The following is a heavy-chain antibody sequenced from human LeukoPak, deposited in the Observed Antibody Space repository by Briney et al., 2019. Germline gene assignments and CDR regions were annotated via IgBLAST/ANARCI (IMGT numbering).Heavy chain of an antibody. CDR3: ARERTYYYGSGRKGGPNWFDP. CDR2: INHSGST. CDR1: GGSFSGYY. J-gene: IGHJ5*02. D-gene: IGHD3-10*01. Sequence: SETLSLTCAVYGGSFSGYYWSWIRQPPGKGLEWIGEINHSGSTNYNPFLKSRVTISVDTSKNQFSLKLSSVTAADTAVYYCARERTYYYGSGRKGGPNWFDPWGQGTLVTVSS. V-gene: IGHV4-34*01.